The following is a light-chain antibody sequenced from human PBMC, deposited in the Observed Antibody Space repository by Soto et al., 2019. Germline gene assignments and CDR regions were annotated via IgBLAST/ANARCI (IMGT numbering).Light chain of an antibody. CDR2: EVR. CDR1: SSDLGNYKY. CDR3: SSYTYTPPVV. J-gene: IGLJ2*01. Sequence: QSALTQPASVSGSPGQSISISCTGTSSDLGNYKYVSRYQQHPGKAPKLIIYEVRNRPSGVSNRFSASKSGNTASLTISGLQAEDEAHYYCSSYTYTPPVVFGGGTKLTVL. V-gene: IGLV2-14*01.